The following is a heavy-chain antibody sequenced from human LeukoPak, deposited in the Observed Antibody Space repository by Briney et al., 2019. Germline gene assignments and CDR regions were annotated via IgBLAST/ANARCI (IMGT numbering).Heavy chain of an antibody. CDR1: GFMFSDYF. J-gene: IGHJ4*02. CDR2: ISRNGRST. V-gene: IGHV3-64D*06. Sequence: GGSLRLSCAASGFMFSDYFMSWIRQAPGKGLEYVSGISRNGRSTRNGDSVKGRFTISRDNSKNMLFLQMTSLRAEDTAVYYCVNQISGWVYWGQGTLVTVSS. D-gene: IGHD6-19*01. CDR3: VNQISGWVY.